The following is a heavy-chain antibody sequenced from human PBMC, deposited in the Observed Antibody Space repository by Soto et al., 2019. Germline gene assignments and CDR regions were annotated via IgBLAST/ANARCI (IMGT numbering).Heavy chain of an antibody. CDR1: GRTSPPYN. J-gene: IGHJ4*02. CDR3: ARDTWGPDY. D-gene: IGHD7-27*01. V-gene: IGHV1-46*01. CDR2: INPSGDST. Sequence: QVQLVQSGAEVTKPGASVKISCKTSGRTSPPYNVHWVRQAPGQGLEWMGIINPSGDSTTYAQNFQGIVSMTRDASTSTVFMELRSLTSEDTAMYYCARDTWGPDYWGQGTLVTVSS.